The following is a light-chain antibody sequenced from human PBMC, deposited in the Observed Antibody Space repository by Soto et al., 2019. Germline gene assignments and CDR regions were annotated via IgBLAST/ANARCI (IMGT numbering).Light chain of an antibody. Sequence: QSALTQPPSASGSPGQSVTISCTGTSSDVGGYNYVSWYQQHPGKAPKLMIYEVSKRPSGVPDRFSGSKSGNTASLTVSGLQAEDEADYYCSLYAGSNTYVVFGGGTQLTVL. V-gene: IGLV2-8*01. CDR1: SSDVGGYNY. J-gene: IGLJ2*01. CDR2: EVS. CDR3: SLYAGSNTYVV.